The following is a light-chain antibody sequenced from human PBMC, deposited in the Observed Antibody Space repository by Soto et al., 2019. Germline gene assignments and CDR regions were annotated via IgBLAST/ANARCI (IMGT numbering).Light chain of an antibody. CDR3: SAWDDSLNGPV. CDR2: RNN. CDR1: SSNIGKNA. J-gene: IGLJ2*01. V-gene: IGLV1-44*01. Sequence: QSVLTQPPSASGTPGQRVTMSCSGSSSNIGKNAANWYQQLPGTAPKLLIYRNNQRPSGVPDRFSGSKSGTSASLAISGLQSEDEADYYCSAWDDSLNGPVFGGGTKLTVL.